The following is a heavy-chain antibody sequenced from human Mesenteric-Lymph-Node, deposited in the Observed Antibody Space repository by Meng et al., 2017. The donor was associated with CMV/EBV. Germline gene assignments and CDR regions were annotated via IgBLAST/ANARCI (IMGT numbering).Heavy chain of an antibody. CDR1: GFTFSSYS. CDR3: ARDLSPTDYYYGMDV. V-gene: IGHV3-21*01. Sequence: GKSLKISCAASGFTFSSYSMNWVRQAPGKGLEWVSSISSSDSYIYYADSVKGRFTISRDNAKNSLYLEMTSLRAEDTAVYYCARDLSPTDYYYGMDVWGQGTTVTVSS. CDR2: ISSSDSYI. J-gene: IGHJ6*02.